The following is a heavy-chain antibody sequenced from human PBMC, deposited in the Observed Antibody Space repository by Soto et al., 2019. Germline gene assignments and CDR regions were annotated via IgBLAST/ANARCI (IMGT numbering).Heavy chain of an antibody. CDR1: GGSFSGYY. V-gene: IGHV4-34*01. J-gene: IGHJ5*02. Sequence: QVQLQQWGAGLLKPSETLSLTCAVYGGSFSGYYWSWIRQPPGKGLEWFGEINHSGSTNYTPSLRSRVTISVDTSKKQFSLKVSSVTAADTAAYYCARGVDFNFDPWGQGTLVTVSS. CDR2: INHSGST. CDR3: ARGVDFNFDP. D-gene: IGHD5-12*01.